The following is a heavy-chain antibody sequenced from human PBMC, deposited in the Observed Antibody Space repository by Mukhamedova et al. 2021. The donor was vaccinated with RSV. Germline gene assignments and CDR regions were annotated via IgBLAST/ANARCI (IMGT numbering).Heavy chain of an antibody. J-gene: IGHJ4*02. Sequence: GSSGINAEYMGGRFTISRDNSKNTLYPQMNSLRAEDTAVYYCAREGGSGYYYLDYWGQGTLVTVSS. CDR2: GSSG. V-gene: IGHV3-30-3*01. D-gene: IGHD3-22*01. CDR3: AREGGSGYYYLDY.